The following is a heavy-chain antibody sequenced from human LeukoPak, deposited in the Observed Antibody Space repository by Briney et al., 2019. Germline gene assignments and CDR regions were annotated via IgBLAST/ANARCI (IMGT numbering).Heavy chain of an antibody. CDR2: IYSGGST. Sequence: PGGSLRLSCAASELSVGSNYMTWVRQAPGKGLEWVSLIYSGGSTYYADSVKGRFTIPRDNSKNTLYLQMNSLRAEDTAVYYCAELGITMIGGVWGKGTTVTISS. J-gene: IGHJ6*04. D-gene: IGHD3-10*02. CDR1: ELSVGSNY. CDR3: AELGITMIGGV. V-gene: IGHV3-66*01.